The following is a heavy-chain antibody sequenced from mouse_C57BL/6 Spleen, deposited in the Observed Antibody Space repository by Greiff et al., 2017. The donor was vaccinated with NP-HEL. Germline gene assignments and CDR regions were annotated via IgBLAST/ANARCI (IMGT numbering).Heavy chain of an antibody. D-gene: IGHD2-3*01. J-gene: IGHJ2*01. CDR3: ARGDDGYYVDY. V-gene: IGHV1-42*01. Sequence: VQLQQSGPELVKPGASVKISCKASGYSFTGYYMNWVKQSPEKSLEWIGEINPSTGGTTYNQKFKAKATLTVDKSSSTAYMQLKSLTSEDSAVYYCARGDDGYYVDYWGQGTTLTVSS. CDR2: INPSTGGT. CDR1: GYSFTGYY.